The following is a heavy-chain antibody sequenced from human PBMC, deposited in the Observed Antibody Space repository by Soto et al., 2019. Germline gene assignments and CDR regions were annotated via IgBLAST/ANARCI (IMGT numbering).Heavy chain of an antibody. J-gene: IGHJ5*02. D-gene: IGHD6-13*01. CDR1: GFTFSSYS. V-gene: IGHV3-21*01. CDR2: ISSSSSYI. CDR3: ARDSSSWYGCFDP. Sequence: EVQLVESGGGLVKPGGSLRLSCAASGFTFSSYSMNWVRQAPGKGLEWVSSISSSSSYIYYADSVKGRFTISRDNAKNSLYLQMNSLRAEDTAVYYCARDSSSWYGCFDPWGQGTLVTVSS.